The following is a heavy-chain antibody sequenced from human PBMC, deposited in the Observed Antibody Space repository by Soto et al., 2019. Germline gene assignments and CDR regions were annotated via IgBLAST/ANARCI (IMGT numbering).Heavy chain of an antibody. CDR3: AREGSTSSFPFDD. Sequence: GGSLRLSCAASGFTVSRNYMSWVRQAPGKGLEWVSVLYSGGSTYYADSVKGRFTISRDNSKNTLFLQMNGLRAEDTAVYYCAREGSTSSFPFDDWGQGTLVTVSS. V-gene: IGHV3-53*01. CDR1: GFTVSRNY. D-gene: IGHD6-6*01. J-gene: IGHJ4*02. CDR2: LYSGGST.